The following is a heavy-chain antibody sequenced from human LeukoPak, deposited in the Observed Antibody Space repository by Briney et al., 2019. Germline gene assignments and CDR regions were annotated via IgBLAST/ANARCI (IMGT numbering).Heavy chain of an antibody. V-gene: IGHV1-69*13. CDR3: AREKGQVAGGDFDY. J-gene: IGHJ4*02. CDR2: IIPIFGTA. CDR1: GGTFISYA. D-gene: IGHD6-19*01. Sequence: GASVKVSCKASGGTFISYAISWVRQAPGQGLEWMGGIIPIFGTANYAQKFQGRVTITADESTSTAYMELSSLRSEDTAVYYCAREKGQVAGGDFDYWGQGTLVTVSS.